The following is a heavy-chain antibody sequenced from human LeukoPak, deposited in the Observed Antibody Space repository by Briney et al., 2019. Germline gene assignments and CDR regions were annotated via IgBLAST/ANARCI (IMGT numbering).Heavy chain of an antibody. CDR3: ARGPGDPRGWFDP. CDR2: ISYDGSNK. V-gene: IGHV3-30*04. J-gene: IGHJ5*02. CDR1: GFTFSSYA. D-gene: IGHD4-17*01. Sequence: PGRSLRVSCAASGFTFSSYAMHWVRQAPGKGLEWVAVISYDGSNKYYADSVKGRFTISRDNSKNTLYLQMNSLRAEDTAVYYCARGPGDPRGWFDPWGQGTLVTVSS.